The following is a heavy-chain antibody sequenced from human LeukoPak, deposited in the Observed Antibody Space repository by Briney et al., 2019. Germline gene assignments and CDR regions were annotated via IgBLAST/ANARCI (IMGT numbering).Heavy chain of an antibody. J-gene: IGHJ4*02. V-gene: IGHV1-2*02. Sequence: ASVKVSCRASGYTFTSYYMHWVRQAPGQGLEWMGWINPNSGGTYYAQKFQGRVTMTRDTSISTAYMELSRLRSDDTAVYYCARDGGDHDPDYWGQGTLVTVSS. D-gene: IGHD2-21*02. CDR1: GYTFTSYY. CDR2: INPNSGGT. CDR3: ARDGGDHDPDY.